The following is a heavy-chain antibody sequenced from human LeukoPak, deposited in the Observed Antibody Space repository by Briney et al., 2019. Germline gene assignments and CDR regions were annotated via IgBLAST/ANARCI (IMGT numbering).Heavy chain of an antibody. Sequence: PGGSLRLSCAASGFTFSDYYMSWIRQAPGKGLEWVSYISSSGSTIYYADSVKGRFTISRDNATNSLYLQMNSLRAEDTAVYYCARDTMDVLLWFGESKSLDYWGQGTLVTVSS. V-gene: IGHV3-11*01. CDR2: ISSSGSTI. CDR1: GFTFSDYY. D-gene: IGHD3-10*01. CDR3: ARDTMDVLLWFGESKSLDY. J-gene: IGHJ4*02.